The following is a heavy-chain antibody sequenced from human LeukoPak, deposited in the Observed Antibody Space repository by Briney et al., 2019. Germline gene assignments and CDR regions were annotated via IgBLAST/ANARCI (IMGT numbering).Heavy chain of an antibody. CDR2: IYHSGST. CDR3: ARDGEIAAAPLNRWFDP. V-gene: IGHV4-34*01. J-gene: IGHJ5*02. D-gene: IGHD6-13*01. Sequence: PSETLSLTCAVYGGSFSGYYWSWIRQPPGKGLEWIGYIYHSGSTYYNPSLKSRVTISVDRSKNQFSLKLSSVTAADTAVYYCARDGEIAAAPLNRWFDPWGQGTLVTVSS. CDR1: GGSFSGYY.